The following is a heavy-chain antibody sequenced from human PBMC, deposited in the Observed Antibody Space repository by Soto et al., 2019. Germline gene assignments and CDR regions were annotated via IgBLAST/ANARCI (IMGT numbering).Heavy chain of an antibody. D-gene: IGHD6-13*01. CDR3: AREGDSSSWNNWFDP. Sequence: PSETLSLTCAVYGASLSDYYWSWIRQPPGKGLEWIGYIYYSGSTYYNPSLKSRVTISVDTSKNQFSLKLSSVTAADTAVYYCAREGDSSSWNNWFDPWGQGTLVTVSS. CDR2: IYYSGST. J-gene: IGHJ5*02. CDR1: GASLSDYY. V-gene: IGHV4-30-4*01.